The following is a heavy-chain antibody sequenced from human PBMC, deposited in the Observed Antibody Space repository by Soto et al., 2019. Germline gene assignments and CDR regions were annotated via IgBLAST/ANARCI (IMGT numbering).Heavy chain of an antibody. CDR2: IYHSGST. Sequence: KASETLSLTCAVSGGSISSGGYSWSWIRQPPGKGLEWIGYIYHSGSTYYNPSLKSRVTISVDRSKNQFSLKLSSVTAADTAVYYCARAGYDILTGGHPISTAFDIWGQGTMVTVSS. D-gene: IGHD3-9*01. J-gene: IGHJ3*02. V-gene: IGHV4-30-2*01. CDR1: GGSISSGGYS. CDR3: ARAGYDILTGGHPISTAFDI.